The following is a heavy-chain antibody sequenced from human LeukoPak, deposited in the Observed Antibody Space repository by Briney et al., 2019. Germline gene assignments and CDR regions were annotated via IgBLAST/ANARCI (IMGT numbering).Heavy chain of an antibody. D-gene: IGHD6-19*01. V-gene: IGHV4-59*01. CDR3: ARDGRAGSLFAY. CDR2: ISYSGST. J-gene: IGHJ4*02. CDR1: SGSINGYY. Sequence: SETLSLTCTVSSGSINGYYWSGIRQPPGKGLEWVGYISYSGSTNYNPSLKSRVTISVDTSKNQFSLKLSSVTAADTAIYYCARDGRAGSLFAYWGQGTLVTVSS.